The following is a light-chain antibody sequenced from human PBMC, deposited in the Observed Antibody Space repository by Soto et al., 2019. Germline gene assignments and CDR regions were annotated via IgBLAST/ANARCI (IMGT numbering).Light chain of an antibody. CDR1: SSDVESYNL. J-gene: IGLJ1*01. V-gene: IGLV2-11*01. CDR2: DVS. CDR3: CSYAGSYTFYV. Sequence: SALTRPASVSGSPGQSITISCTGTSSDVESYNLVSWYQQHPGKAPKVMIYDVSKRPSGVPDRFSGSKSGNTASLTLSGLQAEDEADYYCCSYAGSYTFYVFGTGTKVTVL.